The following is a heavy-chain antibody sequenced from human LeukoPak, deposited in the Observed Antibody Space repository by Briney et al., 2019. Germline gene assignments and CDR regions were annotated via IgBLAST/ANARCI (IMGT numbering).Heavy chain of an antibody. Sequence: GGSLRLSCAASGFTLSSYSMNWVRQAPGKGLEWVSSISSSTSYIYYADSVKGRFTISRDNAKNSLYLQMNSLRAEDTAVYYCARDQRDSGSYYGHFDYWGQGTLVTVSS. CDR1: GFTLSSYS. J-gene: IGHJ4*02. CDR2: ISSSTSYI. D-gene: IGHD1-26*01. V-gene: IGHV3-21*01. CDR3: ARDQRDSGSYYGHFDY.